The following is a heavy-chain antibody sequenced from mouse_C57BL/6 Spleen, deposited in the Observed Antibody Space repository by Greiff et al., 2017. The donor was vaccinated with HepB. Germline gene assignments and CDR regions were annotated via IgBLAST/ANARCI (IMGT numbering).Heavy chain of an antibody. CDR1: GYSFTGYY. Sequence: VQLQQSGPELVKPGASVKISCKASGYSFTGYYMNWVKQSPEKSLEWIGEINPSTGGTTYNQKFKAKATLTVDKSSSTAYMQLKSLTSEESAVYYCARGCYDYAMDYWGQGTSVTVSS. CDR2: INPSTGGT. V-gene: IGHV1-42*01. J-gene: IGHJ4*01. CDR3: ARGCYDYAMDY. D-gene: IGHD2-12*01.